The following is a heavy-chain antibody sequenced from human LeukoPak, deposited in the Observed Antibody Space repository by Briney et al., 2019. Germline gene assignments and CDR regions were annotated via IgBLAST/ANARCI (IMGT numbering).Heavy chain of an antibody. J-gene: IGHJ4*02. CDR2: IYTSGST. V-gene: IGHV4-4*07. CDR3: ARDNVVVTAIPFDY. Sequence: SETLTLTCTASGGSISSYCWSWVRQPAGKGLEWIGRIYTSGSTKYNLCLKSRVTMSVDTSKNQFSLKLSSVTAADTAVYYCARDNVVVTAIPFDYWGQGTLVTVSS. CDR1: GGSISSYC. D-gene: IGHD2-21*02.